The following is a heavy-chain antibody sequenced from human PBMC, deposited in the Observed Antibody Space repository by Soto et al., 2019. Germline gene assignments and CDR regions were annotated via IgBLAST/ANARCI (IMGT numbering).Heavy chain of an antibody. CDR1: GGSISSGGYY. CDR2: IYYSGST. J-gene: IGHJ3*02. D-gene: IGHD4-17*01. CDR3: AKLRKDAFDI. V-gene: IGHV4-31*05. Sequence: SVTMCLTCTVSGGSISSGGYYWSWISQHPGKGLEWIGYIYYSGSTYYNPSLKSRVTISVDTPKNQFSLRAEDTALYYCAKLRKDAFDIWGQGTMVTVSS.